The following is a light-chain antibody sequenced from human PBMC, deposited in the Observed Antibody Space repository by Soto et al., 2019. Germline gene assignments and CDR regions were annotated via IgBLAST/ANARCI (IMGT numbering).Light chain of an antibody. Sequence: EVVMTQSPATLSVSPGERATLSCWASQTIASNLAWYQQRPGQAPRLLIYRASTRATGIPARFSGSGSGTEVTLTISSLQSEDFAVYYCQQYNNWPPLTFGGGTKVEIK. CDR1: QTIASN. CDR3: QQYNNWPPLT. CDR2: RAS. J-gene: IGKJ4*01. V-gene: IGKV3-15*01.